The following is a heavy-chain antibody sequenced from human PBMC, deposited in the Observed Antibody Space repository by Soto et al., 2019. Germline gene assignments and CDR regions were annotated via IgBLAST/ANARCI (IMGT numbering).Heavy chain of an antibody. CDR1: GGSISSYY. D-gene: IGHD2-2*01. Sequence: PSETLSLTCTVSGGSISSYYWSWIRQPAGKGLEWIGRIYTSGSTNYNPSLKSRVTMSVDTSKNQFSLKLSSVTAADTAVYYCARGPDHRYCSSTSCHYPGGNWFDPWGQGTLVTVSS. V-gene: IGHV4-4*07. CDR3: ARGPDHRYCSSTSCHYPGGNWFDP. CDR2: IYTSGST. J-gene: IGHJ5*02.